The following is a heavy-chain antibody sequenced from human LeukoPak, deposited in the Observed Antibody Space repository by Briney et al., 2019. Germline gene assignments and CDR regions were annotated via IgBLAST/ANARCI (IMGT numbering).Heavy chain of an antibody. J-gene: IGHJ4*02. D-gene: IGHD6-13*01. CDR3: ARDGSWDSSSWGFDY. Sequence: SETLSLTCAVYGGSFSGYYWSWIRQPPGKGLEWIGEINHSGSTNYNPSLKSRVTISVDTSKNQFSLKLSSVTAADTAVYYCARDGSWDSSSWGFDYWGQGTLVTVSS. CDR2: INHSGST. V-gene: IGHV4-34*01. CDR1: GGSFSGYY.